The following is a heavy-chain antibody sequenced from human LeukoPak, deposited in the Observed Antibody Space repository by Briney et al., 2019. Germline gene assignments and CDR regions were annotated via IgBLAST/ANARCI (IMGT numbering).Heavy chain of an antibody. Sequence: SETLSLTCAVYGGSFSGYYWSWIRQPPGKGLEWIGYIYYSGSTNYNPSLKSRVTISVDTSKNQFSLKLSSVTAADTAVYYCARLGLVVPAAKNYYFDYWGQGTLVTVSS. CDR2: IYYSGST. J-gene: IGHJ4*02. V-gene: IGHV4-59*08. D-gene: IGHD2-2*01. CDR3: ARLGLVVPAAKNYYFDY. CDR1: GGSFSGYY.